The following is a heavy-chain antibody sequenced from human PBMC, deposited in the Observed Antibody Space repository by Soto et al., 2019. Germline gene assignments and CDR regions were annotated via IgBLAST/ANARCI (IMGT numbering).Heavy chain of an antibody. CDR1: GYTFTSYD. D-gene: IGHD5-12*01. V-gene: IGHV1-8*01. J-gene: IGHJ6*02. Sequence: QVQLVQSGAEVKKPGASVKVSCKASGYTFTSYDINWVRQATGQGLEWMGWMNPNSGNTGYAQKFQGRVTMTRNTSISTAYMELSSLRSEDTAVYYCVGDSRGYSGYDYLPYYYYGMDVWGQGTTVTVSS. CDR3: VGDSRGYSGYDYLPYYYYGMDV. CDR2: MNPNSGNT.